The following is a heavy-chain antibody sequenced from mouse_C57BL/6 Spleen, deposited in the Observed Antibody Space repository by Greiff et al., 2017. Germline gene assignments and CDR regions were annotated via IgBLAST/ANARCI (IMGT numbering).Heavy chain of an antibody. D-gene: IGHD2-13*01. V-gene: IGHV1-26*01. CDR3: AREPYGDVPGAMDY. J-gene: IGHJ4*01. Sequence: EVQLQQSGPELVKPGASVKISCKASGYTFTDYYMNWVKQSHGQSLEWIGDINPNNGGTSYNQKFKGKATLTVDKSSSTAYMELRSLTSEDSAVYYCAREPYGDVPGAMDYWGQGTSVTVSS. CDR1: GYTFTDYY. CDR2: INPNNGGT.